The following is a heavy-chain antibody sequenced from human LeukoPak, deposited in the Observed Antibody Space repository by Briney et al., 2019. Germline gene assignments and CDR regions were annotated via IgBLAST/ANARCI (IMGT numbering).Heavy chain of an antibody. CDR1: GASISSHY. CDR3: ARGGASSLPFDF. V-gene: IGHV4-59*11. J-gene: IGHJ4*02. D-gene: IGHD6-6*01. Sequence: SETLSLTCAVSGASISSHYWGWIRQPPGKGLEWIAFMSHTGYTNYSPSLKSRVTISLDTSKQQFSLNLNSVTAPDTAVYYCARGGASSLPFDFWGPGTLVTVSS. CDR2: MSHTGYT.